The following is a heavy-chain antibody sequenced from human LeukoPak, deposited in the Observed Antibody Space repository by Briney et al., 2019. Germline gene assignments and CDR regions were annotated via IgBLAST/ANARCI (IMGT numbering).Heavy chain of an antibody. D-gene: IGHD3-10*01. Sequence: GGSLSLSCAASGFTFSSYAMSWVRQAPGRGLEWVSAISGSGGSTYYADSVKGRFTISRDNSKNTLYLQMNSLTAEDTAVYYCARQYFPGWFDPWGQGTLVTVSS. V-gene: IGHV3-23*01. J-gene: IGHJ5*02. CDR3: ARQYFPGWFDP. CDR1: GFTFSSYA. CDR2: ISGSGGST.